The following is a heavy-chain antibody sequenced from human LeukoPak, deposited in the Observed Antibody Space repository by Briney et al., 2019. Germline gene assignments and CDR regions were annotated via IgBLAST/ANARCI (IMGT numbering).Heavy chain of an antibody. D-gene: IGHD3-10*01. Sequence: GGTLRLSCAASGFTFSNYDMSWVRQAPGKGPEWVSAISGSGGSTYYADSVKGRFTISRDNFKNTLYLQMNSLRADDTAVYYCAKDGGVWFGESNDYWGQGTLVTVSS. J-gene: IGHJ4*02. CDR2: ISGSGGST. CDR3: AKDGGVWFGESNDY. V-gene: IGHV3-23*01. CDR1: GFTFSNYD.